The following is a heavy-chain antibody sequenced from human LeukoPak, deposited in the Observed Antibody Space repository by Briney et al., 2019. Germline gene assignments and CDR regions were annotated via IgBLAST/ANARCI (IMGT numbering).Heavy chain of an antibody. CDR1: GLTFSSYS. J-gene: IGHJ3*02. Sequence: PGGSLRLSCAASGLTFSSYSMNWVRQAPGKGLEWVSYISSSGSTAYYADSVKGRFTISRDNAKNSLYLQMNSLRAEDTAVYYCAGYFARTGYYAEGFDIWGQGTMVTVSS. CDR2: ISSSGSTA. CDR3: AGYFARTGYYAEGFDI. D-gene: IGHD3/OR15-3a*01. V-gene: IGHV3-48*04.